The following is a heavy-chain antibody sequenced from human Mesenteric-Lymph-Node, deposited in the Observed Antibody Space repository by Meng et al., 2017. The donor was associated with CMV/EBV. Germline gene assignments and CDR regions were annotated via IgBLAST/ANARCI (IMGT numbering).Heavy chain of an antibody. CDR2: ISSNGGST. CDR1: GFIFDAYA. J-gene: IGHJ4*02. CDR3: ARDWGY. Sequence: GGSLRLSCTASGFIFDAYAVSWVRQAPGKGLEDVSVISSNGGSTYYADSVKGRFTISRDNSKNTLYLQMDSLRVEDMAVYYCARDWGYWGQGTLVTVSS. D-gene: IGHD3-16*01. V-gene: IGHV3-64*02.